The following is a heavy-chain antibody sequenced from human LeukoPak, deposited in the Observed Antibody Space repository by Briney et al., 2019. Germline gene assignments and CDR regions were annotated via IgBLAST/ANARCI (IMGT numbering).Heavy chain of an antibody. CDR1: GGSFSGYY. D-gene: IGHD4-17*01. V-gene: IGHV4-34*01. Sequence: ETLSLTCAVYGGSFSGYYWSWIRQPPGRGLEWIWEINNSGSTNYNASHKIRVILSVHTSKKQFSLKLSSVTAADTAVYYCARPRKRTTTVTTRFNWFDPWGQGTLVTVS. CDR3: ARPRKRTTTVTTRFNWFDP. J-gene: IGHJ5*02. CDR2: INNSGST.